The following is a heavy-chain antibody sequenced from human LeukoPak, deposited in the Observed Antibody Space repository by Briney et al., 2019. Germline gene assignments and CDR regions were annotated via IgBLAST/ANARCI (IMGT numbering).Heavy chain of an antibody. CDR3: TTGESGIVTTIRIEPDAFDI. Sequence: GGSLRLSCAASGFXFSNAWMSWVRQVAGKGLEWVGRIKSKIDGGTTDYAAPVKGRFTISRDDSKNTLYKQMNSLKTEDTAVYYCTTGESGIVTTIRIEPDAFDIWGQGTMVTVSS. D-gene: IGHD5-12*01. CDR1: GFXFSNAW. J-gene: IGHJ3*02. V-gene: IGHV3-15*01. CDR2: IKSKIDGGTT.